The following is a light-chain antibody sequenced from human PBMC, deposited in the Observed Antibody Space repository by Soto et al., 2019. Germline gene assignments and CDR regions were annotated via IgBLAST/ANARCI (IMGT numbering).Light chain of an antibody. CDR3: QQYRNWPPLT. CDR1: QSVGSA. V-gene: IGKV3-15*01. CDR2: TAS. J-gene: IGKJ4*01. Sequence: EIVMTQSPATLSVSPGETATLSCRASQSVGSAVAWYQHKPGQAPRLLIVTASIRAPGVPGRFSGGGSGTEFTFTTSSLQSAAFAVYYCQQYRNWPPLTFGGGTTVEIK.